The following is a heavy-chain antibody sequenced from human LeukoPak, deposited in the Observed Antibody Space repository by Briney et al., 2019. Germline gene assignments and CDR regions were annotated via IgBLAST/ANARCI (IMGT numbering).Heavy chain of an antibody. Sequence: GGSLRLSCAASGFTFSGAWMCWVRQAPGKGLEWVGRIKSKTDGETRDYAAPVKGRFTISRDDSKNTLYLQMNSLKTEDTAMYYCATDYGDYLFDSWGQGTLVTVSS. CDR3: ATDYGDYLFDS. CDR1: GFTFSGAW. CDR2: IKSKTDGETR. V-gene: IGHV3-15*01. D-gene: IGHD4-17*01. J-gene: IGHJ4*02.